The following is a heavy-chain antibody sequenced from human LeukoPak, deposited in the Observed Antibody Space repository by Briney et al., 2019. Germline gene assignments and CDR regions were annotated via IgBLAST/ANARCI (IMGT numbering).Heavy chain of an antibody. CDR2: IDWDGDT. D-gene: IGHD5-18*01. CDR3: ARTNTDVDRVFDY. Sequence: SGPALVKPTQTLTLTCTLSGFSISTSKMCVNWIRQPPGKALEWLARIDWDGDTWYSTSLKTRLTISKDTSKNQVVLRMTNMDPVDTATYYCARTNTDVDRVFDYWGQGTLVTVSS. V-gene: IGHV2-70*11. J-gene: IGHJ4*02. CDR1: GFSISTSKMC.